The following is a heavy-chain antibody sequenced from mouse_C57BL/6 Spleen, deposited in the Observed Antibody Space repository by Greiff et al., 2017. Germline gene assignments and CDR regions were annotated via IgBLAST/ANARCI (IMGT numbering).Heavy chain of an antibody. V-gene: IGHV1-55*01. CDR2: IYPGSGST. CDR3: AKEDYYYGSSSAWFAY. D-gene: IGHD1-1*01. J-gene: IGHJ3*01. CDR1: GYTFTSYW. Sequence: QVQLQQPGAELVKPGASVKMSCKASGYTFTSYWITWVKQRPGQGLEWIGDIYPGSGSTNYNEKFKSKATLTVDTSSSTAYMQLSSLTSEDSAVYDGAKEDYYYGSSSAWFAYWGQGTLVTVSA.